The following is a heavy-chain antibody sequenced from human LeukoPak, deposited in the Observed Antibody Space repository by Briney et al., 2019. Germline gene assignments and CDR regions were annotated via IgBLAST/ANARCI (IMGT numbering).Heavy chain of an antibody. CDR1: GFTFSSYS. J-gene: IGHJ4*02. CDR2: ISSSSSTI. V-gene: IGHV3-48*02. D-gene: IGHD2-15*01. Sequence: GGSLRLSCAASGFTFSSYSMNWVRQAPGKGLEWVSYISSSSSTIYYADSVKGRFTISRDNAKNSLYLQMNSLRDEDTAVYYCVRQDCSGGSCYLDSWGQGTLVTVSS. CDR3: VRQDCSGGSCYLDS.